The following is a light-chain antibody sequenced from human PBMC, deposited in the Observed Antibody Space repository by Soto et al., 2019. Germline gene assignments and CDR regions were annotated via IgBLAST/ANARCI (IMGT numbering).Light chain of an antibody. CDR1: QSVSSF. Sequence: EIVLTQSPATLSLSPGERATLSCRASQSVSSFLAWYQQKPGQAPRLLIYDASNSATGNPTRFSGSGSGTDITLTISILEPEDFAVYYCQQRINWPLTFGGATKVEIK. V-gene: IGKV3-11*01. J-gene: IGKJ4*01. CDR3: QQRINWPLT. CDR2: DAS.